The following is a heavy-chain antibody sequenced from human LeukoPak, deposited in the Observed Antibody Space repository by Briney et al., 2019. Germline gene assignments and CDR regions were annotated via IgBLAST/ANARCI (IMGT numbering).Heavy chain of an antibody. J-gene: IGHJ6*03. CDR1: GGSISSGGYS. CDR3: ARVQVYYQYMDV. V-gene: IGHV4-30-4*07. CDR2: IFYSGST. Sequence: SETLSLTCAASGGSISSGGYSWSWIRQPPGKGLEWIGYIFYSGSTYYDPSLKSRVTISVDTSKNQFSLKLSSVTAADTAVYYCARVQVYYQYMDVWGKGTTVTISS.